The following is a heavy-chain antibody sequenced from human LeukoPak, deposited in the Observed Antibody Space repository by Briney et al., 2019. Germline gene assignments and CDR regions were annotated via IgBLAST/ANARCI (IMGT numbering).Heavy chain of an antibody. D-gene: IGHD2-2*01. V-gene: IGHV3-74*01. J-gene: IGHJ4*02. CDR1: GFTFSSYW. CDR3: ARDQGLYCSSTSCPTLGHFEY. Sequence: GGSLRLSCAASGFTFSSYWMHWVRQAPGKGLVWVSRINSDGSSTSYADSVKGRSTISRDNAKNTLYLQMNSLRAEDTAVYYCARDQGLYCSSTSCPTLGHFEYWGQGTLVTVSS. CDR2: INSDGSST.